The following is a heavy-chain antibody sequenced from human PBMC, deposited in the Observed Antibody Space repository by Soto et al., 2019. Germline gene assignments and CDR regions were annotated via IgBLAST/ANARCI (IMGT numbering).Heavy chain of an antibody. J-gene: IGHJ5*02. CDR1: GGSISSYY. V-gene: IGHV4-59*08. Sequence: PSETLSLTCTVSGGSISSYYWSWIRQPPGKGLEWIGYIYYSGSTNYNPSLKSRVTISVDTSKNQFSLKLSSVTAADTAVYYCARRNEYNYDIFSKSTNWFDPWGQGTLVNVSS. CDR3: ARRNEYNYDIFSKSTNWFDP. CDR2: IYYSGST. D-gene: IGHD3-9*01.